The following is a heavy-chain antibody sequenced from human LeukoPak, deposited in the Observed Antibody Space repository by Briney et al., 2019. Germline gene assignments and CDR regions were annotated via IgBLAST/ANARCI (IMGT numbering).Heavy chain of an antibody. Sequence: PGGSLRLSCAASGFTVSSNYMSWVRQAPGKGLEWVSVIYSGGSTYYADSVKSRFIISRDISKNTVYLQMNSLRVEDTAVYYCARERIWGQGTLVTVSS. J-gene: IGHJ4*02. CDR3: ARERI. D-gene: IGHD2/OR15-2a*01. CDR2: IYSGGST. CDR1: GFTVSSNY. V-gene: IGHV3-53*01.